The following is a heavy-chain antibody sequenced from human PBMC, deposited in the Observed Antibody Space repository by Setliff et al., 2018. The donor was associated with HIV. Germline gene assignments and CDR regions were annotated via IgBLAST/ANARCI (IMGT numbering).Heavy chain of an antibody. CDR3: AKAPLTIVATGGEDC. CDR2: ISSGGGT. CDR1: GFPFSNYA. J-gene: IGHJ4*02. D-gene: IGHD6-13*01. Sequence: GGSLRLSCVASGFPFSNYAMSWVRQAPGKGLEWVSAISSGGGTYYADFVTGRFTISRDNSKNTLYLQMNSLRAEDTAVYYCAKAPLTIVATGGEDCWGQGTRVTVSS. V-gene: IGHV3-23*01.